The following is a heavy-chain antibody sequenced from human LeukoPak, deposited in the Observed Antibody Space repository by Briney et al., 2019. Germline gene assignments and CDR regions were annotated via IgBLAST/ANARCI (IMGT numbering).Heavy chain of an antibody. CDR3: ARERVVVVHDAFDI. D-gene: IGHD2-21*01. J-gene: IGHJ3*02. V-gene: IGHV1-2*06. CDR1: GYTFTGYY. CDR2: INPNSGGT. Sequence: ASVKVSCKASGYTFTGYYMHWVRQAPGQGGEWMGRINPNSGGTNYAQKFQGRVTMTRDTSISTAYMELSRLRSDDTAVYYCARERVVVVHDAFDIWGQGTMVTVSS.